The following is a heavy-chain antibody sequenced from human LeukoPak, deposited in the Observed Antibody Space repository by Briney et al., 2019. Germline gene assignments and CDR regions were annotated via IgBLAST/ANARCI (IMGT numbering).Heavy chain of an antibody. CDR2: IYYSGST. V-gene: IGHV4-59*01. J-gene: IGHJ1*01. Sequence: PSETLSLTGTVSGGSISSYYWSWIRQPPGKGLEWIGYIYYSGSTNYNPSLKSRVIISVDTSKNQFSLKLSSVTAADTAVYYCARSGYSYGYGYFQHWGQGTLVTVSS. D-gene: IGHD5-18*01. CDR3: ARSGYSYGYGYFQH. CDR1: GGSISSYY.